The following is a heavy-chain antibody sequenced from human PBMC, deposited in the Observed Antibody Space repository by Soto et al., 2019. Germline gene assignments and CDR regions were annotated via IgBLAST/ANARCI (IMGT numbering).Heavy chain of an antibody. CDR1: GFMFSNHG. Sequence: QVQLVESGGGVVKPGRSLRLSCAASGFMFSNHGMHWVRQAPGKGLEWVAVIWSDGNNRYYADSVKGRFTISRDNSKNTVYLQMISLRAEDTAVYYCVRGDNWNDEASDYWGQGTLVTVSS. J-gene: IGHJ4*02. CDR3: VRGDNWNDEASDY. V-gene: IGHV3-33*01. D-gene: IGHD1-1*01. CDR2: IWSDGNNR.